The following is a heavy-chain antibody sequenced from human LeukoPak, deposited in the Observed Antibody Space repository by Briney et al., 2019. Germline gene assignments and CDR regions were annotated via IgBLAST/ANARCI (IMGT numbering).Heavy chain of an antibody. D-gene: IGHD6-13*01. CDR1: GFAFSSYG. Sequence: PGRSLRLSCAASGFAFSSYGMHWVRQAPGKGLEWVAVISYEGSNKYYADSVKGRFTISRDNSKNTLYLQMNSLRAEDTAVYYCAKDGRRGSSWYEVPGYFDYWGQGTLVTVSS. V-gene: IGHV3-30*18. CDR2: ISYEGSNK. J-gene: IGHJ4*02. CDR3: AKDGRRGSSWYEVPGYFDY.